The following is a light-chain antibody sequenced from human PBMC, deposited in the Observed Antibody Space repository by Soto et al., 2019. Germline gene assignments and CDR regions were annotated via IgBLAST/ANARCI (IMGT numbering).Light chain of an antibody. Sequence: EIVMTQSPATLSVSPGERATLSCRASHSVITYLAWYQQKPGQAPRLLIYGASTRATGIPARFSGSGSGTEFTLTISSLQSEDFAVYYCQQYNNWPITFGGGTKVDIK. CDR2: GAS. CDR3: QQYNNWPIT. J-gene: IGKJ4*01. CDR1: HSVITY. V-gene: IGKV3-15*01.